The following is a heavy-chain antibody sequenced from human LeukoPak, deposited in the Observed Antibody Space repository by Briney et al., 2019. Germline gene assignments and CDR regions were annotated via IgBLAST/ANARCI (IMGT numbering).Heavy chain of an antibody. CDR1: GGSISSYY. Sequence: SETLSLTCTVSGGSISSYYWSWIRQPPGKGLEWIGYIYYSGSTKYNPSLKSRVTISVDASKTQFSLKLNSVTAADTAVYYCARGSRELYDFGYWGQGTLVTVSS. CDR3: ARGSRELYDFGY. D-gene: IGHD5/OR15-5a*01. V-gene: IGHV4-59*01. J-gene: IGHJ4*02. CDR2: IYYSGST.